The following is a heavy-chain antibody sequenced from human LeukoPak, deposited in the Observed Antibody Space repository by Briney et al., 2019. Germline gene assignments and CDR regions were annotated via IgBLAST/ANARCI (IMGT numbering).Heavy chain of an antibody. CDR2: ISYDGSNK. D-gene: IGHD3-22*01. J-gene: IGHJ4*02. V-gene: IGHV3-30-3*01. CDR1: GFTFSSYA. CDR3: AREGLLYYYDSSGSFDY. Sequence: GGSLRLSCAASGFTFSSYAMHWVRQAPGKGLEWVAVISYDGSNKYYADSVKGRFTISRDNSKNTLYLQMNSLRAEDTAVYYCAREGLLYYYDSSGSFDYWGQGTLVTVSS.